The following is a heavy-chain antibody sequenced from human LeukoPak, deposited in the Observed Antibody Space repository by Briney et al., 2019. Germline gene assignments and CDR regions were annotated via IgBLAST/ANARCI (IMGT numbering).Heavy chain of an antibody. D-gene: IGHD3-22*01. V-gene: IGHV3-66*01. CDR3: ARGLGSGYYND. Sequence: GGSLRLSCAASGFTVSSNYMTWVRQAPGKGLEWVSTIYTGGSTYYADSVKDRFTISRDNSKNTLYLQMNSLRAEDTAVYYCARGLGSGYYNDWGQGALVTVSS. CDR2: IYTGGST. CDR1: GFTVSSNY. J-gene: IGHJ4*02.